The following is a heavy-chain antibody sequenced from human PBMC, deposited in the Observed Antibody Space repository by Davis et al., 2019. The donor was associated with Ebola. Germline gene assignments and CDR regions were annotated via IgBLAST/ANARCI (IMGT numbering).Heavy chain of an antibody. CDR1: GYSLTTLY. Sequence: ASVKVSCKVSGYSLTTLYMHWVRQAPGQGLEWMGWINPNSGGTNYAQKFQGRVTMTRDTSISTAYMELSRLRSDDTAVYYCARINSIRFLEWLLRNDYFDYWGQGTLVTVSS. J-gene: IGHJ4*02. CDR2: INPNSGGT. V-gene: IGHV1-2*02. D-gene: IGHD3-3*01. CDR3: ARINSIRFLEWLLRNDYFDY.